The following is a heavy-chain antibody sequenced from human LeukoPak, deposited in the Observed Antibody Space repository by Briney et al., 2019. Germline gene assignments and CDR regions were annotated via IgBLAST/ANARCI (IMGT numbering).Heavy chain of an antibody. J-gene: IGHJ4*02. D-gene: IGHD6-13*01. CDR2: ISSSSSYI. V-gene: IGHV3-21*01. CDR1: GFTFSSYS. CDR3: AREGGSSSWYFDY. Sequence: PGGSLRLSCAASGFTFSSYSMNWVRQAPGKGLEWVSSISSSSSYICYADSVKGRFTISRDNAKNSLYLQMNSLRAEDTAVYYCAREGGSSSWYFDYWGQGTLVTVSS.